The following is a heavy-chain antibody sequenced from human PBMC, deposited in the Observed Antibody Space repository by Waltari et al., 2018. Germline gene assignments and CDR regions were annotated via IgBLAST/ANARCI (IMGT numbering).Heavy chain of an antibody. CDR3: ARDRQLGAENDAWDI. CDR2: KYYSGRT. CDR1: VGSISSYY. J-gene: IGHJ3*02. V-gene: IGHV4-59*01. D-gene: IGHD5-18*01. Sequence: QVQLQESGPGLVKPSETLSLTCTVSVGSISSYYWSWIRQPPGKGLEWIGNKYYSGRTNKNPATRRRGTISVDTCKKQFSLKLSSVTAADTAVYYGARDRQLGAENDAWDIWGQGTMVTVSS.